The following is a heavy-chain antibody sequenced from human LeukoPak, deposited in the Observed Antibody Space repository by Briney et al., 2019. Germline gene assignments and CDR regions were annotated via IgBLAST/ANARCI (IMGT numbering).Heavy chain of an antibody. J-gene: IGHJ4*02. D-gene: IGHD3-3*01. CDR1: GFTFEDYG. V-gene: IGHV3-9*01. CDR2: IDWNSDHT. Sequence: GRSLRLSCAASGFTFEDYGMHWVRQAPGKGLEWVAGIDWNSDHTGYGDSVKGRFTVSRDNVKKSLYLEMDSLGPGDTGFYYCVKGNRGALFGVVMGFDHWGQGTPVTVSS. CDR3: VKGNRGALFGVVMGFDH.